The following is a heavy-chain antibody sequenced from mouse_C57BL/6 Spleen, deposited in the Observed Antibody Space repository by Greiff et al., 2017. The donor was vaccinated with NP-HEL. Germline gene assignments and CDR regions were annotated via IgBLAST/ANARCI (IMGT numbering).Heavy chain of an antibody. D-gene: IGHD2-1*01. CDR3: ASYGNYGVYYYAMDY. V-gene: IGHV1-26*01. J-gene: IGHJ4*01. CDR1: GYTFTDYY. CDR2: INPNNGGT. Sequence: EVQLQQSGPELVKPGASVKISCNASGYTFTDYYMNWVKQSHGKSLEWIGDINPNNGGTSYNQKFKGKATLTVDKSSSTAYMELRSLTSEDSAVYYCASYGNYGVYYYAMDYWGQGTSVTVSS.